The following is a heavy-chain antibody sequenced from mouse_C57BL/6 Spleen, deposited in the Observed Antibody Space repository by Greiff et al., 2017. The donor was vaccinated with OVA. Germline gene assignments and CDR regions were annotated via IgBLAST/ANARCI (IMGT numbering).Heavy chain of an antibody. CDR3: ARCGGYWYFEV. Sequence: QVQLQQPGAELVRPGSSVKLSCKASGYTFTSYWMHWVKQRPIQGLEWIGNIDPSDSETHYNQKFKDKATLTVDKSSSTAYMQLSSLTSEDAAVDYGARCGGYWYFEVWGTGTTVTVSS. V-gene: IGHV1-52*01. CDR2: IDPSDSET. J-gene: IGHJ1*03. CDR1: GYTFTSYW.